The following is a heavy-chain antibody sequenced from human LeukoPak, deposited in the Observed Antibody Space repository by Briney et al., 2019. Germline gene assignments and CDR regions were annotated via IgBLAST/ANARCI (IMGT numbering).Heavy chain of an antibody. CDR1: GYTFTGYY. V-gene: IGHV1-2*02. CDR3: PRDVQLERLLH. J-gene: IGHJ4*02. D-gene: IGHD1-1*01. Sequence: ASVKVSCKASGYTFTGYYMHWVRQAPGQGLEWMGWINPNSGGTNYAQKFQGRVTMTRDTSISTVCMELSRLRSDDTTVYYCPRDVQLERLLHWGQGTLVTVSS. CDR2: INPNSGGT.